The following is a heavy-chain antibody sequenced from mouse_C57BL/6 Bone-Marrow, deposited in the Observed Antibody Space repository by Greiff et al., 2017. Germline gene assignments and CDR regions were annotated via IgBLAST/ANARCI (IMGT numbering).Heavy chain of an antibody. Sequence: EVKLMESGAEFVRPGASVKLSCTASGFNIQDDYMHWVKQRPDQGLEWIGWIDPENGDTEYASKFQGKATITADTSSNTAYLQLSSLTSEDTAVYYCTTDTTALFDYWGQGTTLTVSS. D-gene: IGHD1-2*01. CDR1: GFNIQDDY. J-gene: IGHJ2*01. CDR3: TTDTTALFDY. CDR2: IDPENGDT. V-gene: IGHV14-4*01.